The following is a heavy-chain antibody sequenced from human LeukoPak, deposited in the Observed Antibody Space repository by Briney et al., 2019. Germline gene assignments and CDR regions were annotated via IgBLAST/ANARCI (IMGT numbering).Heavy chain of an antibody. Sequence: ASVKVSCKASGYTFTSYYMHWVRQAPGQGLEWMGIINPSGGSTSYAQKFQGRVTMTRDTSTSTAYMELRSLRSDDTAVYYCARDQTYYDILTGYTHLNWFDPWGQGTLVTVSS. CDR1: GYTFTSYY. D-gene: IGHD3-9*01. J-gene: IGHJ5*02. CDR3: ARDQTYYDILTGYTHLNWFDP. V-gene: IGHV1-46*01. CDR2: INPSGGST.